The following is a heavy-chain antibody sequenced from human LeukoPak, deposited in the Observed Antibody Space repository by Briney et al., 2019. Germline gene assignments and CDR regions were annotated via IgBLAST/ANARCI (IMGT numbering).Heavy chain of an antibody. J-gene: IGHJ4*02. V-gene: IGHV3-15*01. D-gene: IGHD3-10*01. CDR3: TTEANQLLWFGEAFDY. CDR2: IKSKTDGGTT. Sequence: GGSLRLSCAASGFTFSSYEMSWVRQAPGKGLEWVGRIKSKTDGGTTDYAAPVKGRFTISRDDSKNTLYLQMNSLKTEDTAVYYCTTEANQLLWFGEAFDYWGQGTLVTVSS. CDR1: GFTFSSYE.